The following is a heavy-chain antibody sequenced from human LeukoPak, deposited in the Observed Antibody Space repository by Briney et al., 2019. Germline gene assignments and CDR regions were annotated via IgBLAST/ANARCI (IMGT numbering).Heavy chain of an antibody. CDR3: AKDRSSGKVTGTAGPFDY. CDR1: GFTFSSYA. D-gene: IGHD1-20*01. CDR2: ISGSGGST. V-gene: IGHV3-23*01. J-gene: IGHJ4*02. Sequence: PGGSLRLSCAASGFTFSSYAMSWVRQAPGKGLEWVSAISGSGGSTYYADSVKGRFTISRDNSKNTLYLQMNSLRAEDTAVYYCAKDRSSGKVTGTAGPFDYWGQGTLVTVSS.